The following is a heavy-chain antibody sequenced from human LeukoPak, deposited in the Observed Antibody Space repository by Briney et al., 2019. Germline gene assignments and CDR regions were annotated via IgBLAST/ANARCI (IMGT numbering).Heavy chain of an antibody. CDR2: IYHSGTT. V-gene: IGHV4-38-2*02. CDR1: GYSISSHYY. J-gene: IGHJ4*02. Sequence: SETLSLTCTVSGYSISSHYYWGWIRQPPGKGLEWIGGIYHSGTTYYNSSLKSRVTISIDTSKNQFSLKLSSVTAADTAIYYCARVTGYMIEDYFDYWGQGTLVTVSS. CDR3: ARVTGYMIEDYFDY. D-gene: IGHD3-22*01.